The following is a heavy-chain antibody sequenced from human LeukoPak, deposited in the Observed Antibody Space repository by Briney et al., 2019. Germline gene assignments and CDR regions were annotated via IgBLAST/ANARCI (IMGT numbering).Heavy chain of an antibody. Sequence: SETLSLTCTVSGGSISSYYWSWIRQPPGKGLEWIGYIYYSGSTNYNPSLKSRVSISVDTSKTQFSLKLSSVTAADTAVYYCARGALDAFDIWGQGTMVTVCS. J-gene: IGHJ3*02. V-gene: IGHV4-59*01. CDR3: ARGALDAFDI. CDR2: IYYSGST. CDR1: GGSISSYY.